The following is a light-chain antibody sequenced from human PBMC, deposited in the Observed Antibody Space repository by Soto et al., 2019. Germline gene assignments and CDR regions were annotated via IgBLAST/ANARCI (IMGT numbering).Light chain of an antibody. CDR3: QHYSSYMYS. Sequence: DIPVTQSPSTLSASVGDRVTITCRASHSLRNYLAWYQQKPGKAPKLLIYDASTLASEVPSRFSGSGSDTEFTLTISSLQPEDFATYWCQHYSSYMYSFGPRTKVEIK. CDR2: DAS. J-gene: IGKJ2*01. CDR1: HSLRNY. V-gene: IGKV1-5*01.